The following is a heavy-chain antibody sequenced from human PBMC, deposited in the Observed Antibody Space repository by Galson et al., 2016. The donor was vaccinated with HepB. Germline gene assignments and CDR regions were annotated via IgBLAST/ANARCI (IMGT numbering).Heavy chain of an antibody. Sequence: SLRLSCAASGFTFSSYAMHWVRQAPGKGLEWVAVISYDGTNKYYADSVKGRFTISRDNSKNTLYLQMNSLRAEDTAVYYCARVHTAMVWRHLVNWGQGTLVTVSS. CDR1: GFTFSSYA. V-gene: IGHV3-30*04. D-gene: IGHD5-18*01. J-gene: IGHJ4*02. CDR3: ARVHTAMVWRHLVN. CDR2: ISYDGTNK.